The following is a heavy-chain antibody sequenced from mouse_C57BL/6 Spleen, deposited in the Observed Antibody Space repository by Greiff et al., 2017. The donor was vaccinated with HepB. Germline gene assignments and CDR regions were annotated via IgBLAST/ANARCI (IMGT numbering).Heavy chain of an antibody. CDR3: ARGDGSQGYFDV. D-gene: IGHD1-1*01. Sequence: EVKLMESGPALVKPSHTVSLTCTVTGYSITNGNHWWNWIRQVSGSKLEWIGYISSSGSTDSNPSLKSRIPITRDTSKNQLFLQLNSVTTEDIATYYGARGDGSQGYFDVWGTGTTVTVSS. J-gene: IGHJ1*03. V-gene: IGHV3-4*01. CDR1: GYSITNGNHW. CDR2: ISSSGST.